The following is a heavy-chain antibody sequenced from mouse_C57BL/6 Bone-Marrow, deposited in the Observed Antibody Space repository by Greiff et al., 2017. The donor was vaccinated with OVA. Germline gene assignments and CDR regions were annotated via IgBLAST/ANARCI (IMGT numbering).Heavy chain of an antibody. CDR1: GFTFSDYY. Sequence: EVTVEESGGGLVQPGGSLKLSCAASGFTFSDYYMYWVRQTPEKRLEWVAYISNGGGSTYYPDTVKGRFTISRDNAKNTLYRQMSRLKSEDTAMYYCARHYDYDEGSWFAYWGQGTLVTVSA. V-gene: IGHV5-12*01. CDR2: ISNGGGST. D-gene: IGHD2-4*01. J-gene: IGHJ3*01. CDR3: ARHYDYDEGSWFAY.